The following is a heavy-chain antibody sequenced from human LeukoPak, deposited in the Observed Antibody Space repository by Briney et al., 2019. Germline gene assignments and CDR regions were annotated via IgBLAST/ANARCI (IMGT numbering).Heavy chain of an antibody. CDR1: GGSINTYF. V-gene: IGHV4-4*07. D-gene: IGHD5-12*01. Sequence: SETLSLTCTVSGGSINTYFWTWIRQPAGKGLQWIGRIYPSGSTNYSPSLKSRLTMSVDTSNNQFSLKLSSVTAADTAVYYCASGEMATILDYWGQGTLVTVSS. CDR2: IYPSGST. J-gene: IGHJ4*02. CDR3: ASGEMATILDY.